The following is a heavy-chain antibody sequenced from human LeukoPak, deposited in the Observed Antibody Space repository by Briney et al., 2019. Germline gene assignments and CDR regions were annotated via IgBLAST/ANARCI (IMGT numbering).Heavy chain of an antibody. V-gene: IGHV4-4*02. CDR1: GGSTSNTNW. CDR2: VNLQGST. CDR3: AREGGPYRPLDY. J-gene: IGHJ4*02. Sequence: PSETLSLTCGVSGGSTSNTNWWTWVRQPRGKGLEWIGEVNLQGSTNYNPSLKSRVAISVDKSENHISLKLTSVTAADTAVYYCAREGGPYRPLDYSGQGTLVTVAS.